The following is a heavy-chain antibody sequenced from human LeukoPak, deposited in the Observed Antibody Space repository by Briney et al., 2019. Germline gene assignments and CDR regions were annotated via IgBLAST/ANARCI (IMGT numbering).Heavy chain of an antibody. CDR3: ARLTGPNWFDP. D-gene: IGHD1-14*01. Sequence: SETLSLTCAVYGGSFSGYYWSWIRQPPGKGLEWIGEINHSGSTNYNPSLKSRVTISVDTSKNQFSLKLSSVTAADTALYYCARLTGPNWFDPWGQGTLVTVSS. CDR1: GGSFSGYY. CDR2: INHSGST. V-gene: IGHV4-34*01. J-gene: IGHJ5*02.